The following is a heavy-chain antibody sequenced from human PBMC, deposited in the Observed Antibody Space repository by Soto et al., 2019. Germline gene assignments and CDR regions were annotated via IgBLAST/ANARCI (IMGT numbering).Heavy chain of an antibody. CDR3: ASVPVRYCSGGSCYSAFDY. J-gene: IGHJ4*02. Sequence: QVQLVQSGAEVKKPGSSVKVSCKASGGTFSSYAISWVRQAPGQGLEWMGGIIPIFGTANYAQKFQGRVTITADESTSTAYMELSSLRSEDTDVYYCASVPVRYCSGGSCYSAFDYWGQGPLVTVSS. V-gene: IGHV1-69*01. CDR2: IIPIFGTA. CDR1: GGTFSSYA. D-gene: IGHD2-15*01.